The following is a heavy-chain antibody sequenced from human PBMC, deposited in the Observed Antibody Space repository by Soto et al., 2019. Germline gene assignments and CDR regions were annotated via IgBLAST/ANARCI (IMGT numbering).Heavy chain of an antibody. CDR2: IAPRNGGT. J-gene: IGHJ4*02. CDR1: GYIFSDYY. V-gene: IGHV1-2*02. Sequence: QVQLVQSGSDVKKPGASFTVSCKASGYIFSDYYIHWVRQAPGQGLEWMGWIAPRNGGTKYAQKFQDRLTMTTDTSTSTAFLELRRLRLDDTAVFFCARVLYRNVIHAWGQGTLVTVSS. D-gene: IGHD5-18*01. CDR3: ARVLYRNVIHA.